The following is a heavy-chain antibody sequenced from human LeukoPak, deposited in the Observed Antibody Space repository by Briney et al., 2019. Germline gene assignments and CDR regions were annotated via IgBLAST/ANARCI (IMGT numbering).Heavy chain of an antibody. J-gene: IGHJ3*02. CDR1: GGSISSYY. CDR3: ARGSCSGGSCYSTDAFDI. CDR2: IYTSGST. V-gene: IGHV4-4*07. Sequence: SETLSLTCTVSGGSISSYYWSWIRQPAGKGLEWIGRIYTSGSTNYNPSLKSRVTMSVDTSKNQFSLKLSSVTAADTAVYYCARGSCSGGSCYSTDAFDIWGQGTMVTVSS. D-gene: IGHD2-15*01.